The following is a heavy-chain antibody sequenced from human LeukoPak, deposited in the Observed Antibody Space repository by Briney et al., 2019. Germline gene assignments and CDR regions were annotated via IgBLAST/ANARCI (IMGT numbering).Heavy chain of an antibody. V-gene: IGHV4-30-4*01. CDR3: ARGTTVTTNWFDP. CDR2: NYYSGST. J-gene: IGHJ5*02. D-gene: IGHD4-17*01. CDR1: GGSISSGDYY. Sequence: SQTLSLTCTVSGGSISSGDYYWSWIRQPPGKGLEWIGYNYYSGSTYYNPSLKSRVTIPVDRSKNQFSLKLSSVTAADTAVYYCARGTTVTTNWFDPWGQGTLVTVSS.